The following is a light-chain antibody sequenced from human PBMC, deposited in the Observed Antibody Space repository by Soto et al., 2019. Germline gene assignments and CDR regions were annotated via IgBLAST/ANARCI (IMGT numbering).Light chain of an antibody. CDR1: SSDVGTYDR. CDR3: SSYAASTTLL. Sequence: QSALTQPPSVSGSPGQSVTISCIGSSSDVGTYDRVSWYQAPPGTAPKLIIYEVHYRPSGVPDRFSGSKSGNTASLTISGLQAEAEADYYCSSYAASTTLLFGGGTKLTVL. J-gene: IGLJ2*01. CDR2: EVH. V-gene: IGLV2-18*02.